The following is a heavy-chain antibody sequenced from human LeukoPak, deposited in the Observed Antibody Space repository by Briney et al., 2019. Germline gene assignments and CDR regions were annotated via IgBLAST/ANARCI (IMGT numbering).Heavy chain of an antibody. Sequence: SETLSLTCSVSGGSISSSSYYWGWLRQPPGKGLEWIGSIHYSGSTYYNTPLKSRVTISVDTSKNQFSLKLSSVTAADTAVYYCASPSIVGATGRRNDAFDIWGQGTMVAVFS. CDR2: IHYSGST. D-gene: IGHD1-26*01. J-gene: IGHJ3*02. CDR3: ASPSIVGATGRRNDAFDI. V-gene: IGHV4-39*01. CDR1: GGSISSSSYY.